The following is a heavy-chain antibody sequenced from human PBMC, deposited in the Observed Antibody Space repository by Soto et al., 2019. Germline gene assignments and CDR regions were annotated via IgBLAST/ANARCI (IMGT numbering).Heavy chain of an antibody. CDR3: ARGSRIQKFVCYGMDV. Sequence: GGSLRLSCAASGFTFSDYYMSWIRQAPGKGLEWVSYISSSSSYTNYADSVKGRFTISRDNAKNSLYLQMNSLRAEDTAVYYCARGSRIQKFVCYGMDVWGQGTTVTVSS. D-gene: IGHD3-10*01. V-gene: IGHV3-11*06. CDR1: GFTFSDYY. CDR2: ISSSSSYT. J-gene: IGHJ6*02.